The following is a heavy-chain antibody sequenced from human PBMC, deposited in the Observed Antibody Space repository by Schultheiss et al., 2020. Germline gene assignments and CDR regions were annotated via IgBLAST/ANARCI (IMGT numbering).Heavy chain of an antibody. J-gene: IGHJ4*02. CDR1: GYTFTSYD. Sequence: ASVKVSCKASGYTFTSYDINWVRQATGQGLEWMGWMNPNSGNTGYAQKFQGRVTMTRNTSIRTAYMELSRLRSDDTAVYYCARGRCSGGSCYSFAPDYWGQGTLVTVSS. CDR3: ARGRCSGGSCYSFAPDY. CDR2: MNPNSGNT. D-gene: IGHD2-15*01. V-gene: IGHV1-8*01.